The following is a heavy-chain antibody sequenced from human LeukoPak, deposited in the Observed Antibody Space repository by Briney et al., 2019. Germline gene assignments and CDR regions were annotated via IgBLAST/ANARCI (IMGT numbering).Heavy chain of an antibody. V-gene: IGHV3-48*03. CDR1: GFTFSSYE. CDR2: VGTIISTT. J-gene: IGHJ4*02. D-gene: IGHD6-13*01. Sequence: GSLRLSCAASGFTFSSYEMNWVRQAPGKGLEWVAYVGTIISTTYYADSVKGRFTVSRDDAKSSLYLQMSSLRAEDTAIYYCARSVYDLRGQRLVPGLDYWGQGTLVTVSS. CDR3: ARSVYDLRGQRLVPGLDY.